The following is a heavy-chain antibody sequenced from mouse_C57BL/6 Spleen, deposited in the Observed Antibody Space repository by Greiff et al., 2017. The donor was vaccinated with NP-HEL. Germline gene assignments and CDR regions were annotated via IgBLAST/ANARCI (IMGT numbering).Heavy chain of an antibody. J-gene: IGHJ3*01. D-gene: IGHD2-4*01. CDR2: IWSGGST. Sequence: QVQLQQSGPGLVQPSQSLSITCTVSGFSLTSYGVHWVRQSPGKGLEWLGVIWSGGSTDYNAAFISRPSISKDNSKSQVFFKMNSLQADDTAIYYCARAVYYDYPWCAYWGQGTLVTVSA. CDR1: GFSLTSYG. CDR3: ARAVYYDYPWCAY. V-gene: IGHV2-2*01.